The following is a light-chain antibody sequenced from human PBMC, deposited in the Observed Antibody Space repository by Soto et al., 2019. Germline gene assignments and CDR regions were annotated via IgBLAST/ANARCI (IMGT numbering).Light chain of an antibody. V-gene: IGLV2-23*02. CDR2: EVN. CDR3: CSYAGSSTVV. CDR1: SSDVGSYNL. Sequence: QSVLTQPASVSGSPGQSITISCSGISSDVGSYNLVSWYQKHPGKAPKVMIYEVNKRPSGVSNRFSGSKSGNTASLTISGLQADDEADYFCCSYAGSSTVVFGGGTQLTVL. J-gene: IGLJ2*01.